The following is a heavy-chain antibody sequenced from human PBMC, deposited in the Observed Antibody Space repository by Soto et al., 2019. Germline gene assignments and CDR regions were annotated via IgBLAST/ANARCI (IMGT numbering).Heavy chain of an antibody. CDR3: ARVGDYGDYAFRN. Sequence: QVQLVQSGAEVKKPGASVKVSCKASCYTFTSYGISWVRQAPGQGLELLGWISAYNGNTNYAQKPQGRVTRTTDTSTSTAYMELRSLSSDDTSVYYCARVGDYGDYAFRNWGQGTLGTVSS. CDR2: ISAYNGNT. V-gene: IGHV1-18*01. J-gene: IGHJ4*02. CDR1: CYTFTSYG. D-gene: IGHD4-17*01.